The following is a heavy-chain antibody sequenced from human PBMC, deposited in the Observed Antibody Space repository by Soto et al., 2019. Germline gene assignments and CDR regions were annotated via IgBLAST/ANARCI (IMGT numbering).Heavy chain of an antibody. Sequence: GASVKVSCKASGYTFTGYYMHWVRQAPGQGLEWMGWINPNSGGTNYAQKFQGWVTMTRDTSISTAYMELSRLRSDDTAVYYCARGDYCSGGSCWGYYYYGMDVWGQGTTVTVSS. D-gene: IGHD2-15*01. CDR1: GYTFTGYY. CDR2: INPNSGGT. J-gene: IGHJ6*02. CDR3: ARGDYCSGGSCWGYYYYGMDV. V-gene: IGHV1-2*04.